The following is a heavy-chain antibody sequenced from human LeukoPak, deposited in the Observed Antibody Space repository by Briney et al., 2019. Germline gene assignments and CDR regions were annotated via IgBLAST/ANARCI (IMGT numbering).Heavy chain of an antibody. CDR2: IQNGGDS. J-gene: IGHJ4*02. V-gene: IGHV4-38-2*02. CDR1: GSSISNGFF. Sequence: PSETLSLTCNVSGSSISNGFFWAWIRQSPGKGLEWIGSIQNGGDSYYNPFLKSRTTMSVDTSKNQFSLKLTSVTAADTAVFYCARGMGRFCTSSSCYLSFVYWGQGTLVTVSS. CDR3: ARGMGRFCTSSSCYLSFVY. D-gene: IGHD2-2*01.